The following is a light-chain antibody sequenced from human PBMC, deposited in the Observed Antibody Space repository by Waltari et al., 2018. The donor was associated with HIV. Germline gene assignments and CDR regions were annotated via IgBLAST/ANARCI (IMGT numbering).Light chain of an antibody. Sequence: QSVLTQPPSLSAAPGQKVTISCSGSTSNIGKNYVSWYQQLPGTAPKLLIYDNNERPSGIPDRFSGSKSGTSATLDITGLQTGDEADYYCGTWDSSLSAVFGGGTKLTVL. V-gene: IGLV1-51*01. CDR3: GTWDSSLSAV. CDR2: DNN. CDR1: TSNIGKNY. J-gene: IGLJ2*01.